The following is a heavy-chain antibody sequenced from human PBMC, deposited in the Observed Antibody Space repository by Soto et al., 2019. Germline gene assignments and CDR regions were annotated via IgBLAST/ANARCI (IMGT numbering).Heavy chain of an antibody. CDR1: GFTFSNYW. CDR3: ASVGYTSVRSFDY. CDR2: INTDGTNT. D-gene: IGHD6-19*01. V-gene: IGHV3-74*01. J-gene: IGHJ4*02. Sequence: EVQLVESGGGLVQPGGSLRLSCAASGFTFSNYWMHWVRQAPGKGLVWVSRINTDGTNTHYADSVKGRFTISRDNAKNTVYLQMNSPRAEDTAVYYCASVGYTSVRSFDYWGQGTLVTVSS.